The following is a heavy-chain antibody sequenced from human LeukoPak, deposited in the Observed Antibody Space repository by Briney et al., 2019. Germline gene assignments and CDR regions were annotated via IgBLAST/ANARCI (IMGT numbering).Heavy chain of an antibody. V-gene: IGHV4-31*03. CDR1: GGSISSGGYY. J-gene: IGHJ6*04. CDR2: IYYSGST. Sequence: SETPSLTCTVSGGSISSGGYYWSWIRQHPGKGLEWIGYIYYSGSTYYNPSLKSRVTISVDTSKNQFSLKLSSVAAADTAVYYCARDRGGGSDVWGKGTTVTVSS. CDR3: ARDRGGGSDV.